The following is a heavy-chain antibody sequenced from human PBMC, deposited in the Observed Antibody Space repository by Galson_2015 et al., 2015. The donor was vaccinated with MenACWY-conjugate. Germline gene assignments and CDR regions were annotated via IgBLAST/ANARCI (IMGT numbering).Heavy chain of an antibody. V-gene: IGHV3-74*01. CDR2: INGDGSAT. Sequence: SLRLSCAVSAVSDFTFSNYWMHWVRQVPGKGLVWLSRINGDGSATNYADSVRGRFTISRDNAKNTLYLQMNSLRAEDTAIYYCARDRVYGSGSSDHWGQGTLVTVSS. D-gene: IGHD3-10*01. CDR1: AVSDFTFSNYW. CDR3: ARDRVYGSGSSDH. J-gene: IGHJ4*02.